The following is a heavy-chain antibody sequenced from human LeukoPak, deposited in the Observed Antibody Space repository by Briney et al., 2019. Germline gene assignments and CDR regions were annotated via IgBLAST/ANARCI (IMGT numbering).Heavy chain of an antibody. CDR1: GFSFSNYA. D-gene: IGHD3-10*01. V-gene: IGHV3-23*01. Sequence: QPGGSLRLSCAASGFSFSNYAMSWVRQAPGKGLEWASAITDSGSSTYYADSVKGRFTISRDNSKNTVYLQMYSLRVEDTAVYYCAKRPSYGSGSSATNWFDPWGQGTLVTVSS. CDR3: AKRPSYGSGSSATNWFDP. J-gene: IGHJ5*02. CDR2: ITDSGSST.